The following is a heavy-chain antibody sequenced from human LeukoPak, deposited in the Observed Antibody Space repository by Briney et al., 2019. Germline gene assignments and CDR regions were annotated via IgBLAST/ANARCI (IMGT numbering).Heavy chain of an antibody. Sequence: SQTLSLTCAISGDSFSSNSAAWNWIRQSPSRGLEWLGRTYYRYKWYNDYAVSVKSRLTITPDTSKNQCSLQLNPVTPEDTAVYYCATARFASGSNWFDPWGQGTLVTVSS. D-gene: IGHD3-10*01. CDR3: ATARFASGSNWFDP. V-gene: IGHV6-1*01. J-gene: IGHJ5*02. CDR1: GDSFSSNSAA. CDR2: TYYRYKWYN.